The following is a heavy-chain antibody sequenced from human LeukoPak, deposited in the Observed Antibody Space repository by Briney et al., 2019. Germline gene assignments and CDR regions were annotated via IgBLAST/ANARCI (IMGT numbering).Heavy chain of an antibody. D-gene: IGHD3-22*01. Sequence: GGSLRLSCTASGFPFSSYSMTWVRQAPGKGLEWVSAISGSGGSTYYADSVKGRFTISRDNSKNTLYLQMNSLRAEDTAVYYCARARYDSSGYYSNYDFWGQGTLVTVSS. CDR1: GFPFSSYS. V-gene: IGHV3-23*01. CDR3: ARARYDSSGYYSNYDF. CDR2: ISGSGGST. J-gene: IGHJ4*02.